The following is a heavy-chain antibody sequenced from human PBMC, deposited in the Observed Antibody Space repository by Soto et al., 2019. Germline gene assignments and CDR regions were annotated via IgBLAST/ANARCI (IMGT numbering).Heavy chain of an antibody. V-gene: IGHV1-18*01. CDR3: ARDDREWLTAPYYFDY. CDR2: ISAYNGNT. D-gene: IGHD3-3*01. J-gene: IGHJ4*02. Sequence: GASVKVSCKASGYIFTRYGINWVRQAPGQGLEWMGWISAYNGNTNYAQKLQGRVTMTTDTSTSTAYMELRSLRCDDTAVYYCARDDREWLTAPYYFDYWGQGTLVTVSS. CDR1: GYIFTRYG.